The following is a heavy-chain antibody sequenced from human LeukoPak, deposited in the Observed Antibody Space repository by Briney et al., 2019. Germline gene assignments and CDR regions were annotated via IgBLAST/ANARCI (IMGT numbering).Heavy chain of an antibody. CDR2: IIPIFGTA. J-gene: IGHJ3*02. D-gene: IGHD3-10*01. CDR3: ARVEGGLLWFGEGTAFDI. CDR1: GGTFSSYA. Sequence: SVKVSCKASGGTFSSYAISWVRQAPGQGLEWMGGIIPIFGTANYAQKFQGRVTITADESTSTAYMELSSLRSEDTAVYYCARVEGGLLWFGEGTAFDIWGQRTMVTVSS. V-gene: IGHV1-69*13.